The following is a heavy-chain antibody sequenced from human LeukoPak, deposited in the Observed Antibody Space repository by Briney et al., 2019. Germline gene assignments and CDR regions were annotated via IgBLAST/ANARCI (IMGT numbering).Heavy chain of an antibody. CDR1: GFTFSSYA. CDR2: ISYDGSNK. CDR3: VRGGFYRYSGTSGDY. Sequence: PGGSLRLSCAASGFTFSSYAMHWVRQAPGKGLEWVAVISYDGSNKYYADSVKGRFTISRDNAKNSLYLQMNSLRAEDTAVYYCVRGGFYRYSGTSGDYWGQGSQVTVSS. D-gene: IGHD1-26*01. V-gene: IGHV3-30*04. J-gene: IGHJ4*02.